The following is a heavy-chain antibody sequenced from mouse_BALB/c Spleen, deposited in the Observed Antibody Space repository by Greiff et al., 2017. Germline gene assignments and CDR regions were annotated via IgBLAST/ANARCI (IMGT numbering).Heavy chain of an antibody. CDR2: IWGDGST. V-gene: IGHV2-6-7*01. J-gene: IGHJ2*01. CDR1: GFSLTGYG. CDR3: ARYYGNPYYFDY. Sequence: VKVVESGPGLVAPSQSLSITCTVSGFSLTGYGVNWVRQPPGKGLEWLGMIWGDGSTDYNSALKSRLSISTDNSKSQVFLKMNSLQTDDTARYYCARYYGNPYYFDYWGQGTTLTVSS. D-gene: IGHD2-1*01.